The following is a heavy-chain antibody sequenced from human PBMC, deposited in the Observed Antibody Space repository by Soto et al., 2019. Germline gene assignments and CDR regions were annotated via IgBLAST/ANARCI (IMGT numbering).Heavy chain of an antibody. CDR3: TTDLSVGATGEYNWFDP. D-gene: IGHD1-26*01. J-gene: IGHJ5*02. V-gene: IGHV3-15*07. CDR2: IKSKTDGGTT. CDR1: GFTFSNAW. Sequence: GGSLRLSCAASGFTFSNAWMNWVRQAPGKGLEWVGRIKSKTDGGTTDYAAPVKGRFTISRDDSKNTLYLQMNSLKTEDTAVYYCTTDLSVGATGEYNWFDPWGQGTLVTVSS.